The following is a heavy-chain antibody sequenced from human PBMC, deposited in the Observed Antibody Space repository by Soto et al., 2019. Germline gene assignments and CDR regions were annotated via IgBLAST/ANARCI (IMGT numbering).Heavy chain of an antibody. CDR2: IYSDGST. J-gene: IGHJ6*02. V-gene: IGHV3-53*01. CDR3: ARDCSSTSCYTPHYGMDV. D-gene: IGHD2-2*02. Sequence: EVQLVESGGGLIQPGGSLRLSCAAPGFSVSGNYMSWVRQAPGKGLEWVSVIYSDGSTYYADSVKGRFTISRDNSKNTLYLQMNSLRAEDTAVYYCARDCSSTSCYTPHYGMDVWGQGTTVTVSS. CDR1: GFSVSGNY.